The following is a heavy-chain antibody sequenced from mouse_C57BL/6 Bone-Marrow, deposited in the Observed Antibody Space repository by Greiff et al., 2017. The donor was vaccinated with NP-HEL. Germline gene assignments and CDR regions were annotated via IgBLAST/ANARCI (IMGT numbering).Heavy chain of an antibody. CDR2: ISYDGSN. Sequence: EVQLQESGPGLVKPSQSLSLTCSVTGYSITSGYYWNWIRQFPGNKLEWMGYISYDGSNNYNPSLKNRISITRDTSKNQFFLKLNSVTTEDTATYYCARDPYHACVWGTGTTVTVSS. CDR3: ARDPYHACV. J-gene: IGHJ1*03. V-gene: IGHV3-6*01. CDR1: GYSITSGYY.